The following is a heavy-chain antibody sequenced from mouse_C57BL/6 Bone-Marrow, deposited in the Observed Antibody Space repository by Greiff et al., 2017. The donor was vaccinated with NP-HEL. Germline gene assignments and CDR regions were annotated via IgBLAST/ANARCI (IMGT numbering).Heavy chain of an antibody. CDR3: ARGEGAYYFDY. CDR1: GYSFTGYY. CDR2: INPSTGGT. J-gene: IGHJ2*01. V-gene: IGHV1-42*01. Sequence: EVQLQQSGPELVKPGASVKISCKASGYSFTGYYMNWVKQSPEKSLEWIGEINPSTGGTTYNQKFKAKAPLTVDKSASTAYMQLKSRTSEDSAVYYCARGEGAYYFDYWGQGTTLTVSS.